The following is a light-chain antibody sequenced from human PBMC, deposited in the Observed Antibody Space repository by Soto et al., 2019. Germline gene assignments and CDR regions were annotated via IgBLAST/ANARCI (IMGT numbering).Light chain of an antibody. CDR2: AAS. Sequence: EIVLTQSPGTLSLSPGERATLSCRVSQSVRNNYLAWYQQKPGQAPRLLIFAASSRATGIPDRFSGSGSGTDFTLTISRLEPEDFAVYYCQQYGGSLLFPFGPGTKVDLK. CDR1: QSVRNNY. V-gene: IGKV3-20*01. J-gene: IGKJ3*01. CDR3: QQYGGSLLFP.